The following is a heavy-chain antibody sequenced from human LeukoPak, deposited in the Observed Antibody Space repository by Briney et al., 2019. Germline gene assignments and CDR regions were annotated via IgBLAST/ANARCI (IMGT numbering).Heavy chain of an antibody. Sequence: SQTLSLTCTVSGGSISSGDYYWSRIRQPPGKGLEWIGYLYYSGSTYYNPSLKSRVTISVDTSKNQFSLKLSSVTAADTAVYYCARVAWEGSFTFDYWGQGTLVTVSS. J-gene: IGHJ4*02. CDR1: GGSISSGDYY. V-gene: IGHV4-30-4*01. D-gene: IGHD1-26*01. CDR2: LYYSGST. CDR3: ARVAWEGSFTFDY.